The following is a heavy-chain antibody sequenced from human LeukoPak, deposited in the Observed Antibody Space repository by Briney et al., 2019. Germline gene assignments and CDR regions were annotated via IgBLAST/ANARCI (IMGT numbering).Heavy chain of an antibody. Sequence: GGSLRLSCAASGFTFSTYTMNWVRQAPGKGLEWVSSISSSSNNINYADSVKGRFTISRDNAMNSVHLQMNSLRVGDTAVYYCARGYQRPDYWGQGTLITVSS. CDR1: GFTFSTYT. CDR3: ARGYQRPDY. CDR2: ISSSSNNI. V-gene: IGHV3-21*01. D-gene: IGHD2-2*01. J-gene: IGHJ4*02.